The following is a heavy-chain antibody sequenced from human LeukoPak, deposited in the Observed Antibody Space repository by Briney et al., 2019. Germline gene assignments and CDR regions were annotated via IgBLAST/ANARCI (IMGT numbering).Heavy chain of an antibody. CDR1: GGSISSSSYY. J-gene: IGHJ3*02. Sequence: SETLSLTCTVSGGSISSSSYYWGWIRQPPGKGLEWIGSIYYSGSTYYNPSLKSRVTKSVDTSKNQFSLKLSSVTVADTAVYYCARVGVQGHAFDIWGQGTMVTVSS. CDR2: IYYSGST. CDR3: ARVGVQGHAFDI. V-gene: IGHV4-39*07.